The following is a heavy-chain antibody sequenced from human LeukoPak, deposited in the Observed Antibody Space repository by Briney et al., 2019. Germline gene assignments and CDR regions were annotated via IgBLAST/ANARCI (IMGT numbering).Heavy chain of an antibody. J-gene: IGHJ4*02. V-gene: IGHV4-34*01. CDR3: ARDGRAGSLFAY. D-gene: IGHD6-19*01. CDR1: GGSFSGYY. CDR2: INHSGST. Sequence: SETLSLTCAVYGGSFSGYYWIWIRQPPGKGLEWIGEINHSGSTNYNPSLKSRVTISVDTSKNQFSLKLSSVTAADTAIYYCARDGRAGSLFAYWGQGTLVTVSS.